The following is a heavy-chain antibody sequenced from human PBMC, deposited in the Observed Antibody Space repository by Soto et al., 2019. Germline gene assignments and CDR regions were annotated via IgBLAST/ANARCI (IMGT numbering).Heavy chain of an antibody. Sequence: PGGSLRLSCAASGFTFGSYWMSWVRQAPGKGLEWVANIKQDGSEKFYVDSVKGRFTLSRDNAKNSLYLQMNNLKTEDTAVYYCSRAGIVTTPYYFDYWGQGTLVTVSS. D-gene: IGHD5-12*01. J-gene: IGHJ4*02. CDR2: IKQDGSEK. CDR1: GFTFGSYW. CDR3: SRAGIVTTPYYFDY. V-gene: IGHV3-7*05.